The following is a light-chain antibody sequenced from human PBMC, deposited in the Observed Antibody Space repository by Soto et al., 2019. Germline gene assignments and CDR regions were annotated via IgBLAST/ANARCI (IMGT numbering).Light chain of an antibody. Sequence: EIVLTQSPATLSVSPGERATLSCRASQSVSGDLAWYHHKPGQAPRLLIYDASTRALDAPARFAGSGSGTEFTLTISSLQSEDFAVYFCQQYSNWPITFGQGTRLEMK. J-gene: IGKJ5*01. CDR1: QSVSGD. CDR2: DAS. CDR3: QQYSNWPIT. V-gene: IGKV3-15*01.